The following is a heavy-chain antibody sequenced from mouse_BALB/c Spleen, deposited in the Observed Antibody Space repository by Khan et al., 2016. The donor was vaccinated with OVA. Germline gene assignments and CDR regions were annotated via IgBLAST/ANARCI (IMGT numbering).Heavy chain of an antibody. CDR3: ARGGYGWFAY. CDR2: MFPGDGST. CDR1: GYTFTSYD. Sequence: QVQLQQPGAELVKPGASVKLSCKASGYTFTSYDINRVRPRPEQGLEWIGWMFPGDGSTKSNENFKGKATMTTDKYSSTAYMQHSRLTAEDSGAYFCARGGYGWFAYWGQGTLVTVSA. D-gene: IGHD2-14*01. V-gene: IGHV1-85*01. J-gene: IGHJ3*01.